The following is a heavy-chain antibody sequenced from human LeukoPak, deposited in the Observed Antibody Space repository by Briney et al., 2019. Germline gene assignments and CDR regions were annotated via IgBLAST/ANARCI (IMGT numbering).Heavy chain of an antibody. CDR2: KLQDGSEK. CDR3: ARGRACDV. V-gene: IGHV3-7*01. CDR1: GVTFSGDW. J-gene: IGHJ3*01. Sequence: PGGSLRLSCAASGVTFSGDWMTWGRQAPGKGLEWGANKLQDGSEKYYVDSVKDRFTISRDNAKNSLYLQMNSLRAEDTAVYCCARGRACDVWGQGTMVTVSS.